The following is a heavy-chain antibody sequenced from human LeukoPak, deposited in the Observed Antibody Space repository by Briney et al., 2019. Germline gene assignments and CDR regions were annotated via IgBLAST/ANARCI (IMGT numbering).Heavy chain of an antibody. J-gene: IGHJ6*03. CDR3: ARCGGGTGTTWGGYYYYYMDV. Sequence: PGGSLRLSCAASGFTFSGYGMHWVRQAPGKGLEWVAVIWYDGSNKYYADSVKGRFTISRDNSKNTLYLQMNSLRAEDTAVYYCARCGGGTGTTWGGYYYYYMDVWGKGTTVTVSS. CDR2: IWYDGSNK. D-gene: IGHD1-7*01. CDR1: GFTFSGYG. V-gene: IGHV3-33*01.